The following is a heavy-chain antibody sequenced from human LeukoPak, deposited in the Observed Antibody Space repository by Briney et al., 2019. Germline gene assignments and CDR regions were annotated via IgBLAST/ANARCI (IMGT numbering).Heavy chain of an antibody. D-gene: IGHD2-15*01. CDR1: GFTFSSYS. V-gene: IGHV3-21*01. CDR2: ISSSSSYI. J-gene: IGHJ4*02. CDR3: ARVYGSSYYFDY. Sequence: PGGSLRLSCAASGFTFSSYSMNWVRQAPGKGLEWVSSISSSSSYIDYADSVKGRFTISRDNAKNSLYLQMNSLRAEDTAVYYCARVYGSSYYFDYWGQGTLVTVSS.